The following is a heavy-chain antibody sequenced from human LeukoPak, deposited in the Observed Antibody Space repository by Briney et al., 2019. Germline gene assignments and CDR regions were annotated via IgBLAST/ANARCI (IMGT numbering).Heavy chain of an antibody. Sequence: PGGSLRLSCAASGFTVSSNYMSWVRQAPGKGLEWVSVIYSGGSTYYADSVKGRFTISRDNSKNTLYLQMNSLRAEDTAVYYCARSPVLGGDSGLDYWGQGTLVTVSS. CDR1: GFTVSSNY. J-gene: IGHJ4*02. CDR2: IYSGGST. CDR3: ARSPVLGGDSGLDY. V-gene: IGHV3-53*01. D-gene: IGHD3-16*01.